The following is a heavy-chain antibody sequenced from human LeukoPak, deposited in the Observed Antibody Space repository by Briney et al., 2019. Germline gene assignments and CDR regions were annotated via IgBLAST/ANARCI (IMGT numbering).Heavy chain of an antibody. D-gene: IGHD6-13*01. V-gene: IGHV4-34*01. J-gene: IGHJ4*02. CDR3: ARYTSSSSWSFDY. CDR2: INHSGST. Sequence: SETLSLTCAVYGGSFGGYYWSWIRQPPGKGLEWIGEINHSGSTNYNPSLKSRVTISVDTSKNQFSLKLSSVTAADTAVYYCARYTSSSSWSFDYWGQGTLVTVSS. CDR1: GGSFGGYY.